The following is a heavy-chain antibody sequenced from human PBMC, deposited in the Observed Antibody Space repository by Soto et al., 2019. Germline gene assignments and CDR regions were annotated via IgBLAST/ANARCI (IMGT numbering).Heavy chain of an antibody. J-gene: IGHJ6*02. CDR2: ISESGTSM. V-gene: IGHV3-48*03. CDR3: ARDQEVHDSRGHKIRAMDV. CDR1: GFPFSRYE. Sequence: GGSLRLSCAASGFPFSRYEMNWVRQAPGKGLEWISYISESGTSMYYADAVKGRFAISRDNAQNSLYLQMNSLRIEDTAVYYCARDQEVHDSRGHKIRAMDVWGQATTVTVSS. D-gene: IGHD6-19*01.